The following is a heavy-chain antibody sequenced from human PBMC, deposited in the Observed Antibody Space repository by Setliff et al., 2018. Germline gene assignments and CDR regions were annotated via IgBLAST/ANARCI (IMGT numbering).Heavy chain of an antibody. CDR2: NPTSGNT. J-gene: IGHJ4*02. D-gene: IGHD2-15*01. CDR3: ARGAPGRYCSGGSCSYFDY. Sequence: ASVKVSCKASGYSFRKYGITWVRQAPGQGLEWMNPTSGNTGYAQKFQGRVTMTRNTSISTAYMELSSLRSEDTAVYYCARGAPGRYCSGGSCSYFDYWGQGILVTVSS. CDR1: GYSFRKYG. V-gene: IGHV1-8*01.